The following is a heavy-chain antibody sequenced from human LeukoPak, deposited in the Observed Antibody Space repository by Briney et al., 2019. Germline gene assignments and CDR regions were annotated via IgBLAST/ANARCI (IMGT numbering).Heavy chain of an antibody. CDR1: GGSISSYY. CDR2: VYTSGIT. D-gene: IGHD3-10*01. CDR3: ARKNYGYFDY. Sequence: PSETLSLTCTVSGGSISSYYWSWVRQPAGKGLEWIGRVYTSGITNYNPSLKSRLTLSLDTSKNQFSLNLRSVTAADTAVYYCARKNYGYFDYWGQGTLVTVSS. J-gene: IGHJ4*02. V-gene: IGHV4-4*07.